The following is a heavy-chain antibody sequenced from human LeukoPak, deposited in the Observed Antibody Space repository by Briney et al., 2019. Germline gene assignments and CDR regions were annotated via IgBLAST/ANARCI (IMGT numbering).Heavy chain of an antibody. D-gene: IGHD5-24*01. CDR3: ARDGRGWAQYDY. V-gene: IGHV3-23*01. J-gene: IGHJ4*02. CDR1: GFTFRSYA. CDR2: ITDNGLAR. Sequence: PGGSLRLSCTGSGFTFRSYAMGWVRQAPGKGLEWVAGITDNGLARNYADSVQGRFTIHRDDSRSTVDLQMNSLRVEDTALYYCARDGRGWAQYDYWGQGTLVTVSS.